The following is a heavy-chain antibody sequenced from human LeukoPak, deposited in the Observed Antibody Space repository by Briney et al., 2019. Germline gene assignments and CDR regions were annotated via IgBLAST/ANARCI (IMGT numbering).Heavy chain of an antibody. CDR2: IIPILDIA. CDR1: GGTFSSYA. CDR3: AFAPNPRYYFDY. V-gene: IGHV1-69*04. J-gene: IGHJ4*02. D-gene: IGHD1-14*01. Sequence: SVKVSCKASGGTFSSYAISWVRQAPGQGLEWMGRIIPILDIANYPQKFQGRVTITADKSTSTAYMELSSLRSEDTAVYYCAFAPNPRYYFDYWGQGTLVTVSP.